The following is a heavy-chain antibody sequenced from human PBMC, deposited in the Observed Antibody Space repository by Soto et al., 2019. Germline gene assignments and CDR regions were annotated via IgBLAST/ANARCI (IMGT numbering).Heavy chain of an antibody. CDR1: GFTFSSYE. J-gene: IGHJ4*02. CDR2: ISSSGSTI. D-gene: IGHD1-26*01. V-gene: IGHV3-48*03. Sequence: PGGSLRLSCAASGFTFSSYEMNWVRQAPGKGLEWVSYISSSGSTIYYADSVKGRFTISRDNAKNSLYLQMNSLRAEDTAVYYCATAGIRGWSPFDYWGQGTLVTVSS. CDR3: ATAGIRGWSPFDY.